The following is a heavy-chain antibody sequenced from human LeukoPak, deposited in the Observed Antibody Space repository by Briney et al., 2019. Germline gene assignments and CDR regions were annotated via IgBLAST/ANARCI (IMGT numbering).Heavy chain of an antibody. CDR2: VDPSDSYT. D-gene: IGHD2-15*01. J-gene: IGHJ5*02. CDR3: ARRLRYCSGGSCDNWFDP. CDR1: GYSFTSYW. Sequence: GESLKISCKGSGYSFTSYWISWVRQIPGKGLEWMGRVDPSDSYTNYSPSFQGHVTISADKSISTAYLQWSSLKASDTAMYYCARRLRYCSGGSCDNWFDPWGQGTLVTVSS. V-gene: IGHV5-10-1*01.